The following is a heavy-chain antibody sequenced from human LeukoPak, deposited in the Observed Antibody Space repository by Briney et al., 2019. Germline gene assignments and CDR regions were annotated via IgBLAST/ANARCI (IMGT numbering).Heavy chain of an antibody. CDR1: GGSISSYY. J-gene: IGHJ5*02. D-gene: IGHD3-22*01. V-gene: IGHV4-59*12. Sequence: SETLSLTCTVSGGSISSYYWSWIRQPPGKGLEWIGYIYHSGSTYYNPSLKSRVTISVDRSKNQFSLKLSSVTAADTAVYYCARDGSNYYDSTAGLDPWGQGTLVTVSS. CDR2: IYHSGST. CDR3: ARDGSNYYDSTAGLDP.